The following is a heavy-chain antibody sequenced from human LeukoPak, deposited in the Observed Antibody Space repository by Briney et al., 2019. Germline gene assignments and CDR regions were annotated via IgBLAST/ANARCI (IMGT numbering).Heavy chain of an antibody. CDR2: TSGSGGST. CDR1: GFTFSSYA. V-gene: IGHV3-23*01. CDR3: AKSVRGGYNWAKTSDGYYFDY. J-gene: IGHJ4*02. D-gene: IGHD5-24*01. Sequence: GGSLRLSCAASGFTFSSYAMSWVRQAPGKGLEWVSATSGSGGSTYYADSVKGRFTISRDNSKNTLYLQMNSLRAEDTAVYYCAKSVRGGYNWAKTSDGYYFDYWGQGTLVTVSS.